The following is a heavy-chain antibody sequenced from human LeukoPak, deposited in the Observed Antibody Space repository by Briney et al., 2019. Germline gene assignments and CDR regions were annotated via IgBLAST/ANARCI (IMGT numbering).Heavy chain of an antibody. CDR1: GGSISSGGYS. V-gene: IGHV4-30-2*01. CDR3: ARVQSGYYDILTGRPIDWYFDL. Sequence: SETLSLTCAVSGGSISSGGYSWSWIRQPPGKGLEWIGYIYHSGSTYYNPSLKSRVTISVDRSKNQFSLKLSSVTAADTAVYYCARVQSGYYDILTGRPIDWYFDLWGRGTLVTVSS. J-gene: IGHJ2*01. CDR2: IYHSGST. D-gene: IGHD3-9*01.